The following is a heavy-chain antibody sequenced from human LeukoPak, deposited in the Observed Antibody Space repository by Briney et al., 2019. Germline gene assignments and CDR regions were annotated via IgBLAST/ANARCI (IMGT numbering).Heavy chain of an antibody. CDR1: GGSISSGGYY. V-gene: IGHV4-30-2*01. Sequence: SQTLSLTCTVSGGSISSGGYYWSWIRQPPGKGLEWIGEINHSGSTNYNPSLKSRVTISVDTSKNQFSLKLSSVTAADTAVYYRARGCERSPRGSGSYSDYWGQGTLVTVSS. J-gene: IGHJ4*02. CDR2: INHSGST. D-gene: IGHD3-10*01. CDR3: ARGCERSPRGSGSYSDY.